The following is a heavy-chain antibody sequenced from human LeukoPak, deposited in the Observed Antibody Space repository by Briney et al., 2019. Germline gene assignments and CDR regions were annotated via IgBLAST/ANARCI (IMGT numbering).Heavy chain of an antibody. J-gene: IGHJ4*02. CDR2: ISSNGSSI. V-gene: IGHV3-48*03. D-gene: IGHD2-15*01. Sequence: GGSLRLSCAASGFTFSSYEMNWVPQAPGKGLEWVSYISSNGSSIDYVDSVKGRFTISRDNAKNSLYLQMNSLRAEDTAVYHCVRQISRYCSGGSCYSGWELYFDYWGQGIPVTVSS. CDR1: GFTFSSYE. CDR3: VRQISRYCSGGSCYSGWELYFDY.